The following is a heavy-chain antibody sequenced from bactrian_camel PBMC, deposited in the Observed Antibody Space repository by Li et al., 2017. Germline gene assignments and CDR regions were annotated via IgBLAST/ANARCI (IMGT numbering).Heavy chain of an antibody. J-gene: IGHJ4*01. V-gene: IGHV3S63*01. Sequence: VQLVESGGGSVQAGGSLKLSCVASVSTSDGYDMGWYRQVPGNECKLVSSVSMDGSTYYDDSVKGRFTIARNDLHDTTYLQMDNVKSEDTALYYCGTRYPGSWYRTYWGQGTQVTFS. CDR2: VSMDGST. CDR3: GTRYPGSWYRTY. D-gene: IGHD6*01. CDR1: VSTSDGYD.